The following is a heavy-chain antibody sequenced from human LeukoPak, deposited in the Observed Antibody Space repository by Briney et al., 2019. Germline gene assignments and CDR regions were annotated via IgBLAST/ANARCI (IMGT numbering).Heavy chain of an antibody. Sequence: QSGGSLRLSCVASGFTFSNYWMSWVRQAPGKGLERVANINQDGSDKYSVDSVKGRFTFSRDNDKNSLFLQMNSLRADDTAVYYCARDDSSGQYYFDSWGQGTLVTVSS. J-gene: IGHJ4*02. V-gene: IGHV3-7*01. CDR1: GFTFSNYW. CDR3: ARDDSSGQYYFDS. CDR2: INQDGSDK. D-gene: IGHD3-22*01.